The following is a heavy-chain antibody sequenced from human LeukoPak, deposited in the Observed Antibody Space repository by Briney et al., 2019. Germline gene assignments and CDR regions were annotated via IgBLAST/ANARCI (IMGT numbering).Heavy chain of an antibody. V-gene: IGHV3-9*01. CDR1: GFTFDDYA. CDR2: IGFSRGNT. Sequence: PGRSLRLSCAASGFTFDDYAMHWVRQAPGKGLEWVSSIGFSRGNTAYADSVKGRFTISRDNAKNSLFLQIDSLRPEDTALYYCAKVRGKYGSGSYFDYWGQGTLVTVSS. CDR3: AKVRGKYGSGSYFDY. J-gene: IGHJ4*02. D-gene: IGHD6-19*01.